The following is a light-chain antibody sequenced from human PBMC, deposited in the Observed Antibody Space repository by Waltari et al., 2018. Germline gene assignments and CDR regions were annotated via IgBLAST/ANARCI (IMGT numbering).Light chain of an antibody. CDR1: NIGSKS. Sequence: SYVLTQPPSVSVAPGQTATIACGENNIGSKSVHWYQQKPGQAPVLVVDDDSDRPSGIHERFSGSNSGTATLTSSGVEGGDEADYYCQVWDSSDDHVVFGGGTKLTVL. CDR2: DDS. V-gene: IGLV3-21*02. CDR3: QVWDSSDDHVV. J-gene: IGLJ2*01.